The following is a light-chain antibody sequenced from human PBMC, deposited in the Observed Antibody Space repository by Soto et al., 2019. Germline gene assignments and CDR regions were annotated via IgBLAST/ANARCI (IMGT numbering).Light chain of an antibody. V-gene: IGKV3-11*01. CDR1: QSVSSY. J-gene: IGKJ5*01. CDR2: YAT. Sequence: EIVLTQSPGTLSLSPGETATLSCRASQSVSSYLAWYQQRPGQAPRLLLHYATNRATGVPARFSGSGSGTDFTLTISSLEPEDFGVYYCQQRVSWPITFGQGTRLEIK. CDR3: QQRVSWPIT.